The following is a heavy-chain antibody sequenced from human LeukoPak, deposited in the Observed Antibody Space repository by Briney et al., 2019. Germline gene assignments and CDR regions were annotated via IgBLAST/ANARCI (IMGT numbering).Heavy chain of an antibody. CDR2: INPNSGGT. CDR1: GYTFTGYY. J-gene: IGHJ4*02. Sequence: ASVKVSCKASGYTFTGYYMHWVRRAPGQGLEWMGWINPNSGGTNYAQKFQGRVTMTRDTSISTAYMELSRLRSDDTAVYYCALEYSSSSSLDYWGQGTLVTVSS. D-gene: IGHD6-6*01. CDR3: ALEYSSSSSLDY. V-gene: IGHV1-2*02.